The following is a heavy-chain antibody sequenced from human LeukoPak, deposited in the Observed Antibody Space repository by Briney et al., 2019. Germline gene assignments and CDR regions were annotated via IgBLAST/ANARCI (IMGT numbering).Heavy chain of an antibody. V-gene: IGHV4-39*07. CDR2: INHSGST. Sequence: SETLSLTCTVSGGSINTPNYYWSWIRQPPGKGLEWIGEINHSGSTNYNPSLKSRVTISVDTSKNQFSLKLSSVTAADTAVYYCARGTAYSSSWYKGLRWFDPWGQGTLVTVSS. CDR1: GGSINTPNYY. CDR3: ARGTAYSSSWYKGLRWFDP. J-gene: IGHJ5*02. D-gene: IGHD6-13*01.